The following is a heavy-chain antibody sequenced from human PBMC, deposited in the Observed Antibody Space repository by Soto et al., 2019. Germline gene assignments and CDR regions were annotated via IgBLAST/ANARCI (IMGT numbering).Heavy chain of an antibody. D-gene: IGHD3-16*01. V-gene: IGHV1-18*01. CDR3: VMVDNYVTPTPQDV. CDR2: ISPYTGNT. Sequence: QVQLVKSGDELKKLGASLKFSGKALGKIFVTNGFPWCRQPPGQGLRWMGWISPYTGNTHSATKVQGRLTMTTDTSTSTAYMDLGSLTSDDTAVYYCVMVDNYVTPTPQDVWGQGTTVTVSS. CDR1: GKIFVTNG. J-gene: IGHJ6*02.